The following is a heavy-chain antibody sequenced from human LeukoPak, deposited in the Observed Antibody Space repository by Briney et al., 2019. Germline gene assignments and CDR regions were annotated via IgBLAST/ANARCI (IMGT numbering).Heavy chain of an antibody. CDR1: GFTVSSNY. Sequence: QPGGSLRLSCAASGFTVSSNYMNWVRQAPGKGLEWVSIIYSGGSTYYADSVKSRFTISRDNSKNTLYLQMDSLRAEDTAVYYCTRAPDSSGYYYISDYWGQGTLVTVSS. J-gene: IGHJ4*02. CDR2: IYSGGST. CDR3: TRAPDSSGYYYISDY. D-gene: IGHD3-22*01. V-gene: IGHV3-53*01.